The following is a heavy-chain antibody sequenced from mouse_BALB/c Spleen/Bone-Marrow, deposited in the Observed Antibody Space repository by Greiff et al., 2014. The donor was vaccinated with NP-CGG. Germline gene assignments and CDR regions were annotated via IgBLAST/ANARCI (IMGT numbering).Heavy chain of an antibody. CDR2: ISYSGTT. J-gene: IGHJ2*01. CDR1: GDSITSGY. CDR3: TRRRGNYEGYFDH. V-gene: IGHV3-8*02. Sequence: EVKLMESGPSLVKPSQTLSLTCSVPGDSITSGYWNWIRKFPGNELEYMGYISYSGTTYYNPSLKSRISITRDTSKNQYYLQLNSVTTGDTAIYYCTRRRGNYEGYFDHWGQGTTLTVSS. D-gene: IGHD2-1*01.